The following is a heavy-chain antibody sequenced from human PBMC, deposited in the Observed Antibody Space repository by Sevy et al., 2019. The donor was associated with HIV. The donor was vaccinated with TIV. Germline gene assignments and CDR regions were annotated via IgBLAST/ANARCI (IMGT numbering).Heavy chain of an antibody. D-gene: IGHD4-17*01. CDR3: ARNLRDMTAVGPGGDY. Sequence: ASVKVSCKASGYLFTTKAMNWVRQAPGQGLEWMGWINTNTGTATYAQDFTGRFVFSLDTSVNTAYLQISSLGAEDTAIYYCARNLRDMTAVGPGGDYWGQGTLVTVSS. V-gene: IGHV7-4-1*02. CDR2: INTNTGTA. J-gene: IGHJ4*02. CDR1: GYLFTTKA.